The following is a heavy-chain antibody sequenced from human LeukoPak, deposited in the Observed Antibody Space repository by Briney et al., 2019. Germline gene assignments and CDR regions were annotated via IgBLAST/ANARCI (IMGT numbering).Heavy chain of an antibody. CDR3: ARDYGGNIRGYFDY. V-gene: IGHV3-66*01. D-gene: IGHD4-23*01. J-gene: IGHJ4*02. Sequence: PGGSLRLSCAASGFTVSSTYMSWVRQAPGKGLEWVSVIYSGGSTGYADSVKGRFTISRDNSKNTLFLQMSSLRVEDTAVYHCARDYGGNIRGYFDYWGQGTLVTVSS. CDR1: GFTVSSTY. CDR2: IYSGGST.